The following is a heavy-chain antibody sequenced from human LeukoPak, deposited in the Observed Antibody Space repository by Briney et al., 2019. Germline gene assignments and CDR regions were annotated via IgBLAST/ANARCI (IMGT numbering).Heavy chain of an antibody. CDR2: INPNSGST. CDR1: GYY. J-gene: IGHJ2*01. D-gene: IGHD6-13*01. V-gene: IGHV1-2*02. Sequence: ASVKVSCKASGYYMHWVRQAPGQGLEWMGWINPNSGSTKYAQKFQGRVTMTRDTSISTAYMELSRLRSGDTAVYYCARGKAATAPDSYCYIDVWGHGTPVTVSS. CDR3: ARGKAATAPDSYCYIDV.